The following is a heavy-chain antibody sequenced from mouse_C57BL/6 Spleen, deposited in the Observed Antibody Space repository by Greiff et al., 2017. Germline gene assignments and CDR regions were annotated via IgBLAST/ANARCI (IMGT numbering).Heavy chain of an antibody. V-gene: IGHV1-61*01. J-gene: IGHJ2*01. CDR3: VRNNDVYFDY. Sequence: QVQLQQSGAELVRPGSSVKLSCKASGYTFTSYCMDWVKQRPGQGLEWIGNIYPSNSETHYNQKFKGKATLTVDKSSSTTYMQLSSLTSEDAAVYYCVRNNDVYFDYWGQGTTLTVSS. D-gene: IGHD1-3*01. CDR2: IYPSNSET. CDR1: GYTFTSYC.